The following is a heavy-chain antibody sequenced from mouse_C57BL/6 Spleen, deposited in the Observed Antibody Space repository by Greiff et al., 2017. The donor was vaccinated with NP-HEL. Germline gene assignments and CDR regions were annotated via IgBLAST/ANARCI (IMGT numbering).Heavy chain of an antibody. J-gene: IGHJ4*01. Sequence: EVKVVESGGGLVQSGRSLRLSCATSGFTFSDFYMEWVRQAPGKGLEWIAASRNKANDYTTEYSASVKGRFIVSRDTSQSILYLQMNALRAEDTAIYYCARAHRTTRAMDYWGQGTSVTVSS. CDR2: SRNKANDYTT. CDR3: ARAHRTTRAMDY. CDR1: GFTFSDFY. V-gene: IGHV7-1*01.